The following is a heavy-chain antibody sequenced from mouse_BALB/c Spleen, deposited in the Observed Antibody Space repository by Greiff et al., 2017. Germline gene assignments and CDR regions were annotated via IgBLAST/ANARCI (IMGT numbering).Heavy chain of an antibody. J-gene: IGHJ4*01. CDR1: GYTFTSYV. D-gene: IGHD2-14*01. Sequence: VQLQQSGPELVKPGASVKMSCKASGYTFTSYVMHWVKQKPGQGLEWIGYINPYNDGTKYNEKFKGKATLTSDKSSSTAYMELSSLTSEDSAVYYCARDRYDRGHYYAMDYWGQGTSVTVSS. CDR3: ARDRYDRGHYYAMDY. CDR2: INPYNDGT. V-gene: IGHV1-14*01.